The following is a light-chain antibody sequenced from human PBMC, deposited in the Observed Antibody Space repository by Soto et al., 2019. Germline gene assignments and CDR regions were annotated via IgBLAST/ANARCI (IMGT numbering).Light chain of an antibody. Sequence: QSVLTQPHSVSGSPGQSVTISCTGTSSDVGDYNYVSWYQQHPGIVPKLMIYDVTKRPSGVPDRFSGSKSGNTASLTISGLQADDEADYYCCAYAGSYTVIFGGGTKLTVL. CDR1: SSDVGDYNY. CDR2: DVT. J-gene: IGLJ2*01. V-gene: IGLV2-11*01. CDR3: CAYAGSYTVI.